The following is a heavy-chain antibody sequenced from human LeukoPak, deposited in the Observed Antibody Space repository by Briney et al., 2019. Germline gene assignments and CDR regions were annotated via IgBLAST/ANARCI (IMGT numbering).Heavy chain of an antibody. CDR3: AKEDHDAFDI. Sequence: GGSLRLSCAASGFTFSSYGMHWVRQAPGKGLEWVAVISYDGSNKYYADSVKGRFTISRDNSKNTLYLQMNSLRAEDTALYYCAKEDHDAFDIWGQGTMVTVSS. CDR1: GFTFSSYG. J-gene: IGHJ3*02. V-gene: IGHV3-30*18. CDR2: ISYDGSNK.